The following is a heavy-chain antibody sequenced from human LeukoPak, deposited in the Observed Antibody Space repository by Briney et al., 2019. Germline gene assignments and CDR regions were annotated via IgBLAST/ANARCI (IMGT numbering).Heavy chain of an antibody. V-gene: IGHV5-51*01. D-gene: IGHD3-22*01. J-gene: IGHJ6*02. CDR3: ARLDYYDSSGYFYYYGMDV. Sequence: GESLKISCKGSGYSFTSYWLGWVRQMPGKGLEWMGIIYPGDSDTRYSPSFQGQVTISADKSISTAYLQWSSLKASDTAMYYCARLDYYDSSGYFYYYGMDVWGQGTTVTVSS. CDR2: IYPGDSDT. CDR1: GYSFTSYW.